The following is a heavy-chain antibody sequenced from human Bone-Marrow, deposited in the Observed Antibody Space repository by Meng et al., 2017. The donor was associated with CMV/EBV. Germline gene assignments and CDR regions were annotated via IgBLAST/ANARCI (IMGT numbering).Heavy chain of an antibody. V-gene: IGHV4-34*01. CDR1: GGSFSGYY. J-gene: IGHJ4*02. CDR2: INHSGST. D-gene: IGHD5-12*01. CDR3: AREPLDATSVDY. Sequence: SETLSLTCAVYGGSFSGYYWSWIRQPPGKGLEWIGEINHSGSTNYNPSLKSRVTISVDTSKNQFSLKLSSVTAEDTAVYYCAREPLDATSVDYWGQRTLVTVSS.